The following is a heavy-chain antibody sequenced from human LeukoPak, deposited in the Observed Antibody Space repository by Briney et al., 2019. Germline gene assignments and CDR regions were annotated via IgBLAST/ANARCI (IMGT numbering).Heavy chain of an antibody. CDR3: ARDSRSGSHVGYFDY. Sequence: GGSLGLSCAASGFTFSSYSMNWVRQAPGKGLEWVSYISSSSSTIYYADSVKGRFTISRDNAKNSLYLQMNSLRAENTAVYYCARDSRSGSHVGYFDYWGQGTLVTVSS. CDR1: GFTFSSYS. J-gene: IGHJ4*02. V-gene: IGHV3-48*04. D-gene: IGHD1-26*01. CDR2: ISSSSSTI.